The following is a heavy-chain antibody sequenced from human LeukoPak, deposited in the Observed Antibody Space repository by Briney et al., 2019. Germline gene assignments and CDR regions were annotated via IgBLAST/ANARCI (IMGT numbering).Heavy chain of an antibody. CDR1: GYTFTSYW. J-gene: IGHJ4*02. CDR3: ARREPATAIHY. D-gene: IGHD2-21*02. Sequence: ASVKVSCKASGYTFTSYWIGWVRQMPGKGLEWMGIIYPGDSDTRYSPSFQGQVTISADKSISTAYLQWSSLKASDTAMYYCARREPATAIHYWGQGTLVTVSS. V-gene: IGHV5-51*01. CDR2: IYPGDSDT.